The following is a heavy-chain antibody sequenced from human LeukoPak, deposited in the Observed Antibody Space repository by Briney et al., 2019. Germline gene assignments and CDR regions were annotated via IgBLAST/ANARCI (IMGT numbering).Heavy chain of an antibody. CDR3: AKAVSGSYYLNDAFDI. CDR1: GFTFSSYA. V-gene: IGHV3-23*01. Sequence: GGSLRLSCAASGFTFSSYAMSWVRQAPGKGLEWVSAIRGSGGSTYYADSVKGRFTISRDNSKNTLYLQMNSLRAEDTAVYYCAKAVSGSYYLNDAFDIWGQGTMVTVSS. J-gene: IGHJ3*02. CDR2: IRGSGGST. D-gene: IGHD1-26*01.